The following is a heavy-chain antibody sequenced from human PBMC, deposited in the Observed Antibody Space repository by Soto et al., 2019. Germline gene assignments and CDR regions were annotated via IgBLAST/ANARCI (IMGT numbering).Heavy chain of an antibody. CDR1: GDSVSSSTA. Sequence: QVQLQQSGPGLVKPWQPLSLTCSISGDSVSSSTAWNWIRQSPSRGLEWLGRTYYRSKWYNDYAVSMKSRIRINPDTSKNQFSLQLNSVTPDDTAVYYCARDLGRTYGMDVWGQGTTVMVSS. D-gene: IGHD7-27*01. CDR3: ARDLGRTYGMDV. V-gene: IGHV6-1*01. J-gene: IGHJ6*02. CDR2: TYYRSKWYN.